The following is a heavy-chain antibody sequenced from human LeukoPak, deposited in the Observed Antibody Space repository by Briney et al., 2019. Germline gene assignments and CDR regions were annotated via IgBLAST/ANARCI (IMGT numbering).Heavy chain of an antibody. V-gene: IGHV3-9*01. CDR3: ARSMATIRYNWFDP. CDR2: INWNSDTI. D-gene: IGHD5-24*01. CDR1: GFTFDDYA. J-gene: IGHJ5*02. Sequence: GGSLRLSCAASGFTFDDYAMHWVRQAPGKGLEWVSGINWNSDTIGYADSVKGRFTISRDNAKNSLYLQMNSLRAEDTAVYYCARSMATIRYNWFDPWGQGTLVTVSS.